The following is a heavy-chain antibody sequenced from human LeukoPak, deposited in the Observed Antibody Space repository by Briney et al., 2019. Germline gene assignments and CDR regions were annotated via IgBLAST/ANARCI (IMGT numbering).Heavy chain of an antibody. CDR1: GFTFSSYA. CDR3: AKENHRGCSSTSCYPVWFDP. CDR2: ISGSGGST. D-gene: IGHD2-2*01. Sequence: PGASLRLSCAASGFTFSSYAMSWVRQAPGKGLEWVSAISGSGGSTYYADSVKGRFTISRDNPKNTLYLQMNSLRAEDTAVYYCAKENHRGCSSTSCYPVWFDPWGQGTLVTVSS. J-gene: IGHJ5*02. V-gene: IGHV3-23*01.